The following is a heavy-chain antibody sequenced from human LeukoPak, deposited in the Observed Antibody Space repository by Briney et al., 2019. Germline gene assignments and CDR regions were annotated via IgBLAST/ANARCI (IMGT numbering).Heavy chain of an antibody. V-gene: IGHV4-39*07. CDR3: ARDHYSYGINWFDP. CDR2: IYYSGST. CDR1: GGSISSSSYY. Sequence: SETLSLTCTVSGGSISSSSYYWGWIRQPPGKGLEWIGSIYYSGSTYYNPSLKSRVTISVDTSKNQFSLKLSSVTAADTAVYFCARDHYSYGINWFDPWGQGTLVTVSS. J-gene: IGHJ5*02. D-gene: IGHD2-21*01.